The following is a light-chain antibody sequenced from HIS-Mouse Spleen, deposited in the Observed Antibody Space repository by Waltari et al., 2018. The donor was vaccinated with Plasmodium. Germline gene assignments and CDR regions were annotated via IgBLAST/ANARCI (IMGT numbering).Light chain of an antibody. V-gene: IGKV1-5*03. CDR3: QQYNSYSRT. CDR1: QSISSW. Sequence: DIQMTQSPSTLSASVGDRVTITCRASQSISSWLAWDQQKPGKATKLLIYKASSLESGVPSRCSGSGSGTEFTLTISSLQPDDFATYYCQQYNSYSRTFGQGTKVEIK. CDR2: KAS. J-gene: IGKJ1*01.